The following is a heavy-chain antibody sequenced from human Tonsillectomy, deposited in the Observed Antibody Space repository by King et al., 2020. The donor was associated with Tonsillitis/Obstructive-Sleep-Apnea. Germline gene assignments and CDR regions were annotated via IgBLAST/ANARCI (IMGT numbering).Heavy chain of an antibody. J-gene: IGHJ4*02. D-gene: IGHD3-22*01. CDR3: AASRNITMIVLPPRD. Sequence: QLVESGPEVKKPGTSVKVSCKASGFTFTNSAVQWVRQARGQRLEWIGWIVVGSGNTNYAQKFQERVTITGDMSTSTAYMELSSLRSEDTAVYYCAASRNITMIVLPPRDCGQGTLVTVSS. V-gene: IGHV1-58*01. CDR2: IVVGSGNT. CDR1: GFTFTNSA.